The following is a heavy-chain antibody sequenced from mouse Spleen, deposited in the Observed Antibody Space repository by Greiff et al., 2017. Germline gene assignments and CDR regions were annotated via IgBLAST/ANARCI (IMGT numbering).Heavy chain of an antibody. J-gene: IGHJ2*01. D-gene: IGHD1-2*01. CDR2: IDPSDSYT. CDR3: ARDHYYGFDY. CDR1: GYTFTSYW. V-gene: IGHV1-50*01. Sequence: QVQLQQPGAELVKPGASVKLSCKASGYTFTSYWMQWVKQRPGQGLEWIGEIDPSDSYTNYNQKFKGKATLTVDTSSSTAYMQLSSLTSEDSAVYYCARDHYYGFDYWGQGTTLTVSS.